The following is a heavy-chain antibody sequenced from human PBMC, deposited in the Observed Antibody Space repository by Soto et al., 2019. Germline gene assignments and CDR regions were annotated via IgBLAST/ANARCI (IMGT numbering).Heavy chain of an antibody. CDR2: LYDVDGS. Sequence: DVQLVESGGGLIQPGESLRLSCAAFGLTISGKKYVAWVRQAPGKGLEWVSGLYDVDGSFYADSVRGRFTTSSDSSKTTVYLQMNDPRPDDTAVYYCATRHERENAYDVWGQGTTVTVSS. D-gene: IGHD1-1*01. V-gene: IGHV3-53*01. J-gene: IGHJ3*01. CDR3: ATRHERENAYDV. CDR1: GLTISGKKY.